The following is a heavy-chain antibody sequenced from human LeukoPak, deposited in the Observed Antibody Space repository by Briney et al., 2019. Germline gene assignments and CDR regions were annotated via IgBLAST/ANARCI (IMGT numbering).Heavy chain of an antibody. Sequence: GASVKVSCKASGGTFSSYAISWVRQAPGQGLEWMGIINPSGGSTSYAQKFQGRVTMTRDMSTSTVYMELSSLRSEDTAVYYCARDTLVSSYYYMDVWGKGTTVTVSS. D-gene: IGHD6-6*01. J-gene: IGHJ6*03. CDR2: INPSGGST. CDR3: ARDTLVSSYYYMDV. CDR1: GGTFSSYA. V-gene: IGHV1-46*01.